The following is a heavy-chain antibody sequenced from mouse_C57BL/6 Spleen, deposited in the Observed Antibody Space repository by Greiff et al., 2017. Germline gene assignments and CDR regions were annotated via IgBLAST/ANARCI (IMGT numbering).Heavy chain of an antibody. CDR2: IRHKGNGYTT. D-gene: IGHD6-1*01. V-gene: IGHV7-3*01. Sequence: EVQLVESGGGLVQPGGSLSLSCAASGFTFTDYYMSWVRQPPGKALEWLGFIRHKGNGYTTEYSASVKGPFTISRDNSQSDLYLQMDALRAEASATYYCARYRGGGGLDWYFDGWGTGTTVTVSS. J-gene: IGHJ1*03. CDR1: GFTFTDYY. CDR3: ARYRGGGGLDWYFDG.